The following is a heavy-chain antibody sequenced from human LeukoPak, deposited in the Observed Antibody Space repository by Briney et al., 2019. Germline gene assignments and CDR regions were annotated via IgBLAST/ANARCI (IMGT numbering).Heavy chain of an antibody. Sequence: GASVKVSCKASGYTFTGYYMHWVRQAPGQGLEWMGWINPNSGGTNYAQKFQGRVTMTRDTSISTAYMELSSLRSEDTAVYYCARGLGGGSYSYYYYYYYMDVWGKGTTVTVSS. J-gene: IGHJ6*03. D-gene: IGHD1-26*01. V-gene: IGHV1-2*02. CDR1: GYTFTGYY. CDR3: ARGLGGGSYSYYYYYYYMDV. CDR2: INPNSGGT.